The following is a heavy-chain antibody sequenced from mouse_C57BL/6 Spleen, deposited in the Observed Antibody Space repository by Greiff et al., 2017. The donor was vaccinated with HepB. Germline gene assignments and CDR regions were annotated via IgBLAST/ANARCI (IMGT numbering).Heavy chain of an antibody. CDR2: IDPEDGET. CDR3: ARRGNYEDYAMDY. CDR1: GFNIKDYY. V-gene: IGHV14-2*01. J-gene: IGHJ4*01. Sequence: DVQLQESGAELVKPGASVKLSCTASGFNIKDYYMHWVKQRTEQGLEWIGRIDPEDGETKYAPKFQGNATITADTSSNTAYLQLSSLTSEDTAVYYCARRGNYEDYAMDYWGQGTSVTVSS. D-gene: IGHD2-1*01.